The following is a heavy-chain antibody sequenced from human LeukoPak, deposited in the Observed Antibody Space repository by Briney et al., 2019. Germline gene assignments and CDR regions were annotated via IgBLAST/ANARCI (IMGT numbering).Heavy chain of an antibody. V-gene: IGHV4-34*01. J-gene: IGHJ5*02. D-gene: IGHD2-15*01. CDR1: GGSFSGYY. Sequence: SETLSLTCAVYGGSFSGYYWSWIRQPPGKGLEWIGEINHSGSTNYNPSLKSRVTISVDTSENQFSLKLSSVTAADTAVYYCARSTYCSGGSCSHNWFDPWGQGTLVTVSS. CDR3: ARSTYCSGGSCSHNWFDP. CDR2: INHSGST.